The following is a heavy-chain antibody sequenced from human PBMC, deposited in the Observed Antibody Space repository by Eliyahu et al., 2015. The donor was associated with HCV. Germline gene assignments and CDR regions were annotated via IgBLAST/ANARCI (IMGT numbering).Heavy chain of an antibody. D-gene: IGHD2-21*02. CDR2: MNPKSGNT. Sequence: QVQLVQSGAEVKKPGASVKVSCKASGYSLTSYNINWVRQATGQGLEWMGWMNPKSGNTGYAQKFQGRVTMTRNTSISTAYMELSSLRSEDTAVYYCARGKSGGDRLDPGFDPWGQGTLVTVSS. CDR3: ARGKSGGDRLDPGFDP. J-gene: IGHJ5*02. CDR1: GYSLTSYN. V-gene: IGHV1-8*01.